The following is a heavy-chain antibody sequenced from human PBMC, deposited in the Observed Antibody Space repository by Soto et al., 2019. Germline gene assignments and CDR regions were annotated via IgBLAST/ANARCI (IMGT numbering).Heavy chain of an antibody. CDR2: ISYDGSNK. CDR1: GFTFSSYA. J-gene: IGHJ5*02. V-gene: IGHV3-30-3*01. D-gene: IGHD6-19*01. CDR3: ARDGYSSGWYWFDP. Sequence: GGSLRLSCAASGFTFSSYAMHWVRQAPGKGLEWVAVISYDGSNKYYADSVKGRFTISRDNSKNTLYLQMNSLRAEDTAVYYCARDGYSSGWYWFDPWGQGTLVTVSS.